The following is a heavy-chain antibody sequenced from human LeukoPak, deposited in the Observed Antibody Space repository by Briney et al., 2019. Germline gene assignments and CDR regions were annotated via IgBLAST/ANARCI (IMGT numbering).Heavy chain of an antibody. D-gene: IGHD2-15*01. V-gene: IGHV3-21*01. CDR1: GFTFSSYI. CDR3: ARMVVVAATTYYYYGMDV. J-gene: IGHJ6*02. Sequence: GGSLRLSCAASGFTFSSYIMNWARQAPGKGLEWVSSISSSSSYIYYADSVKGRFTISRDNAKNSLYLQMNSLRAEDTAVYYCARMVVVAATTYYYYGMDVWGQGTTVTVSS. CDR2: ISSSSSYI.